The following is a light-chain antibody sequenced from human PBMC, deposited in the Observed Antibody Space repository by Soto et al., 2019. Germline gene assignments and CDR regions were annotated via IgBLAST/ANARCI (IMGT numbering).Light chain of an antibody. CDR1: SGSVSTSHY. Sequence: QAVVTQEPSFSVSPGGTATLSCGLSSGSVSTSHYPSWYPQTPGQAPRTLIYNTNSRSYGVPDRFSGSILGNKAALTITGAQADDECTYYCVLHVGSGITVFGGGTKLTVL. CDR3: VLHVGSGITV. CDR2: NTN. J-gene: IGLJ3*02. V-gene: IGLV8-61*01.